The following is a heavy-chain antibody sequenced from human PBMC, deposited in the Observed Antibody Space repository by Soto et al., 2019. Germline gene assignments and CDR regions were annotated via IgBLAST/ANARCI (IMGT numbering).Heavy chain of an antibody. Sequence: SGPTLVNPTQTLTLTCTFSGFSLSASGMCVSWIRQPPGKALEWLARIDWDDDKYYSTSLKTRLTISKDTSKNQVVLTMTNMDPVDTATYYCARIKMVRGVITPDYWGQGTLVTVSS. V-gene: IGHV2-70*11. CDR1: GFSLSASGMC. CDR2: IDWDDDK. J-gene: IGHJ4*02. CDR3: ARIKMVRGVITPDY. D-gene: IGHD3-10*01.